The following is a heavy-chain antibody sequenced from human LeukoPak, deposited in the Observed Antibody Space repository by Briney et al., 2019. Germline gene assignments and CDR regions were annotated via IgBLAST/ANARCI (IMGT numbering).Heavy chain of an antibody. CDR2: ISRSSII. D-gene: IGHD3-10*01. V-gene: IGHV3-48*02. Sequence: AGGPLRLSCAASGFTFSSYSMNWVRQAPGKGLEWVSYISRSSIIHYADSVKGRFTISRDNAKNSLYLQMNRLRDEDTAVYYCARSTEGDYGSGRPFDPWGQGTLVTVSS. CDR1: GFTFSSYS. J-gene: IGHJ5*02. CDR3: ARSTEGDYGSGRPFDP.